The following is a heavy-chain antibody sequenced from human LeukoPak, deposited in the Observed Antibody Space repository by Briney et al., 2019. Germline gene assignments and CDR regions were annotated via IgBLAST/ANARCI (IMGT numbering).Heavy chain of an antibody. CDR3: ARGGSWLLSYYFDY. CDR1: GFTFSSYW. CDR2: IKQDGSEK. J-gene: IGHJ4*02. D-gene: IGHD3-22*01. V-gene: IGHV3-7*01. Sequence: GGSLRLSCAASGFTFSSYWMSWVRQAPGKGLEWVANIKQDGSEKYYVDSVKGRFTISRDNAKNSLYLQMNSLRAEDTAVYYCARGGSWLLSYYFDYWGQGTLVTVSS.